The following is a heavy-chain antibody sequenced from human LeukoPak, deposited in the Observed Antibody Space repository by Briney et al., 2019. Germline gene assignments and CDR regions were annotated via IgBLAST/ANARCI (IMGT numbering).Heavy chain of an antibody. CDR3: ARDGAASTPEFDY. D-gene: IGHD2-2*01. V-gene: IGHV1-2*02. J-gene: IGHJ4*02. CDR1: GFTFTDYY. Sequence: ASVKISCKAYGFTFTDYYFYWVRQAPGQGLESMGWINGKSGDTDYVQRFKGRVTMTRDTSISTVYMELEKVTSDDTAVYYWARDGAASTPEFDYWGQGSPVTVSS. CDR2: INGKSGDT.